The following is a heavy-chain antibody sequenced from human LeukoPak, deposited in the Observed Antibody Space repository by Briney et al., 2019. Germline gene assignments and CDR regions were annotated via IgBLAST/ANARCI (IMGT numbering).Heavy chain of an antibody. CDR1: GYTFIGYY. Sequence: ASVTVSYKASGYTFIGYYMHWVRQAPGQGLEWMGWINPNSGGTNYAHKSQGRVTLIRDTSLSTAYMELSRLRSDDKAVYYCGRDDFYDSSSYYVFDIWGQGTMVTVSS. J-gene: IGHJ3*02. V-gene: IGHV1-2*02. D-gene: IGHD3-22*01. CDR3: GRDDFYDSSSYYVFDI. CDR2: INPNSGGT.